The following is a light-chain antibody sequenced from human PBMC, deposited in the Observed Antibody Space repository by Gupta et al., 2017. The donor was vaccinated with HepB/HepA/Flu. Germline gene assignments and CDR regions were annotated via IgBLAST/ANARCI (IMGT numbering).Light chain of an antibody. Sequence: DIQMTQSPSTLSAPVGDRVTITCRASQSIGNWLAWYQQKPGKAPKLLIYKASNLESGVPSRFSGSGSGTELTLTISSLQPDDFATYYCQQYETYYTFGQGTKLEIK. V-gene: IGKV1-5*03. CDR1: QSIGNW. CDR3: QQYETYYT. J-gene: IGKJ2*01. CDR2: KAS.